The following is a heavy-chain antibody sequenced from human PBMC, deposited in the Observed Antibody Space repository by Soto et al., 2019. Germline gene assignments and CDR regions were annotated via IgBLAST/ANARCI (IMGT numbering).Heavy chain of an antibody. Sequence: QVHLVQSGAEVKKPGDSVKVSCKGSGYGFTTYGITWVRQAPGQGLEWMAWISAHNDNTNYAQKRQGRVTETRDTSTSTAYLELRSLRSDDTAVYYCARGRYGDYWGQGDLVTVSS. V-gene: IGHV1-18*01. CDR1: GYGFTTYG. CDR2: ISAHNDNT. D-gene: IGHD1-1*01. CDR3: ARGRYGDY. J-gene: IGHJ4*02.